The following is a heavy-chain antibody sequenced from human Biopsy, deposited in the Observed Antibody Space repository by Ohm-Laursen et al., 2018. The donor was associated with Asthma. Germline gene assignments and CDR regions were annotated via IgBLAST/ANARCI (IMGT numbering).Heavy chain of an antibody. CDR2: SDHRGNT. J-gene: IGHJ6*02. V-gene: IGHV4-34*01. D-gene: IGHD3-3*01. CDR3: ARGPEWSGLDI. CDR1: GLSSSGYY. Sequence: SDTLSLTCSMYGLSSSGYYWTWIRQPPGKGLEWIGESDHRGNTNINPTLKSRFTISKDKSANEFSLKMRSVTAADTAIYYCARGPEWSGLDIWGQGTTVTVSS.